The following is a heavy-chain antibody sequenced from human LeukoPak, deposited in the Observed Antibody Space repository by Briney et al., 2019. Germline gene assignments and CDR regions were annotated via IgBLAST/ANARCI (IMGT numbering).Heavy chain of an antibody. CDR1: GFTVSSNY. CDR3: ARTRDAYCSSTSCLPYWFDP. V-gene: IGHV3-66*01. D-gene: IGHD2-2*01. CDR2: IYSGGST. J-gene: IGHJ5*02. Sequence: GGSLRLSCAASGFTVSSNYMSWVRQAPGKGLEWVSVIYSGGSTYYADSVKGRFTISRDNSKNTLYLQMNSLRAEDTAVYCCARTRDAYCSSTSCLPYWFDPWGQGTLVTVSS.